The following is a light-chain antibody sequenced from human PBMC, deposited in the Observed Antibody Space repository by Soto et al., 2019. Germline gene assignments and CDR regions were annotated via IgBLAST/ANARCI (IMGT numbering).Light chain of an antibody. CDR1: QSVSSY. CDR2: DAS. Sequence: EIVLTQSPATLSLSPGERATLSCRASQSVSSYLAWYQQKLGQAPRLLIYDASNRATDIPARFSGSGSGTDFTLTISSLEPEDFSVYYCQQRSSLPITFGQGTRLEIK. V-gene: IGKV3-11*01. CDR3: QQRSSLPIT. J-gene: IGKJ5*01.